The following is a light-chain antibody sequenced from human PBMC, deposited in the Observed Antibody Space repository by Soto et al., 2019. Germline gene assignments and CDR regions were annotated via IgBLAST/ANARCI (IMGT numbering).Light chain of an antibody. Sequence: DIQMTQSPSTRSASVGDRFTITCRASQSIRSWLAWYQQKPGKAPKLLIYKASSLESGVPSRFSGSGSGTEFTLTISSLQPDDFATYYCQQYNSYSPTFGQGTKVEIK. CDR2: KAS. V-gene: IGKV1-5*03. J-gene: IGKJ1*01. CDR3: QQYNSYSPT. CDR1: QSIRSW.